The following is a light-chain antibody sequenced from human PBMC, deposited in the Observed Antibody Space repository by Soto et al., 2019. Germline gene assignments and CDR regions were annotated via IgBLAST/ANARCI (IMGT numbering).Light chain of an antibody. V-gene: IGKV3-20*01. CDR2: GAS. CDR3: QQYGSSPLIT. J-gene: IGKJ5*01. Sequence: EVMMTQSPATLSVSPGERATLSCRASQSVSSNLAWYQQKPGQAPRLLIYGASSRATGIPDRFSGSGSGTDFTLTISRLEPEDFAVYYCQQYGSSPLITFGQGTRLE. CDR1: QSVSSN.